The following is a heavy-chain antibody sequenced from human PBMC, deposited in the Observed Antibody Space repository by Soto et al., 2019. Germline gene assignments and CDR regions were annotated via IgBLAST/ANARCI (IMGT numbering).Heavy chain of an antibody. J-gene: IGHJ6*02. CDR1: GGSISSYY. V-gene: IGHV4-59*01. Sequence: SETLSLTCTVSGGSISSYYWNWIRRPPGKGLEWIGYIHHSGSTNYNPSLKSRLTMSVDTSKNQFSLNLSSVTAADTAVYFCAREQTSYGLDAWGQGNTVTVSS. CDR2: IHHSGST. CDR3: AREQTSYGLDA.